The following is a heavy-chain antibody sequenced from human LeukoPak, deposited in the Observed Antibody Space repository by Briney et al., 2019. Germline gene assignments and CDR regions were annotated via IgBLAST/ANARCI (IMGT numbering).Heavy chain of an antibody. CDR2: IIPIFGTA. J-gene: IGHJ6*02. CDR3: ASPSDYGDYPTGLYYYYGMDV. CDR1: GGTFSSYA. V-gene: IGHV1-69*13. Sequence: GASVKVSCKASGGTFSSYAISWVRQAPGQGLEWMGGIIPIFGTANYAQKFQGRVTITADESTSTAYMELSSLRSEDTAVYYCASPSDYGDYPTGLYYYYGMDVWGQGTTVTVSS. D-gene: IGHD4-17*01.